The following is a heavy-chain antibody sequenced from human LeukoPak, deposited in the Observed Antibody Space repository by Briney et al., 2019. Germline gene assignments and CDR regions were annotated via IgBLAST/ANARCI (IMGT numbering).Heavy chain of an antibody. V-gene: IGHV4-39*07. J-gene: IGHJ1*01. CDR1: GGSISSSSYY. CDR3: ARVAVTMVRGVIIEGGPLAEYFQH. CDR2: IYYSGST. D-gene: IGHD3-10*01. Sequence: PSETLSLTCTVSGGSISSSSYYWGWIRQPPGKGLEWIGSIYYSGSTYYNPSLKSRVTISVDTSKNQFSLKLSSVTAADTAVYYCARVAVTMVRGVIIEGGPLAEYFQHWGQGTLVTVSS.